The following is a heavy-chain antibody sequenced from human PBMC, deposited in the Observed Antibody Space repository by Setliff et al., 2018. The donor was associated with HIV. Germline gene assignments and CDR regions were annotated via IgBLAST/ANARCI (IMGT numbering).Heavy chain of an antibody. CDR1: XXSLSNARMG. D-gene: IGHD3-3*01. CDR3: ARISATHYDFWSGSIDY. CDR2: IFSNDEK. J-gene: IGHJ4*02. V-gene: IGHV2-26*01. Sequence: GSGPTLVNPTETLTLTCTVSXXSLSNARMGVSWIRQPPGKALEWLAHIFSNDEKSYSTSLKSRLTISKDTSKSQVVLTMTNMDPVDTATYYCARISATHYDFWSGSIDYWGQGTLVTVSS.